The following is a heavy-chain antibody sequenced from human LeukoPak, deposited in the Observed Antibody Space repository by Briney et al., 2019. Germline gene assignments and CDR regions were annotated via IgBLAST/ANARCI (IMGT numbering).Heavy chain of an antibody. J-gene: IGHJ4*02. Sequence: AGGSLRLSCAPSGFTFSNYEINWVRQAPGKGLELFSYISSSGGSIYYADSVKGRFTISRDNAKNSLYLQMNSLRAEDTAVYYCARGYRYGYDYWGQGTLVTVSS. V-gene: IGHV3-48*03. CDR3: ARGYRYGYDY. D-gene: IGHD5-18*01. CDR1: GFTFSNYE. CDR2: ISSSGGSI.